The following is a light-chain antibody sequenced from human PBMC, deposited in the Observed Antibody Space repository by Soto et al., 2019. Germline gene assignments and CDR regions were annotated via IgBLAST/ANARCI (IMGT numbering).Light chain of an antibody. Sequence: EIVLTQSPGTLSLSPGERATLSCRASQSVSSSYLAWYQQKPGQAPRLLIYGASSRATGIPDWFSGSGSGTDFTLTISRLEPEDFAVYYCLQYGSSPKTFCQGTKLEIK. CDR1: QSVSSSY. J-gene: IGKJ2*01. CDR3: LQYGSSPKT. V-gene: IGKV3-20*01. CDR2: GAS.